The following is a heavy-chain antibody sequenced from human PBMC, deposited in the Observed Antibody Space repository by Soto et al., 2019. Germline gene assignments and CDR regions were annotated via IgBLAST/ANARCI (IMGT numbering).Heavy chain of an antibody. J-gene: IGHJ5*02. CDR2: INHSGST. CDR3: AREYYDILTGLNNWFDP. CDR1: GGSFSGYY. V-gene: IGHV4-34*01. Sequence: SETLSLTCAVYGGSFSGYYWSWIRQPPGKGLEWIGEINHSGSTNYNPSLKSRVTISVDTSKNQFSLKLSSVTAADTAVYYCAREYYDILTGLNNWFDPWGQGTLVTVSS. D-gene: IGHD3-9*01.